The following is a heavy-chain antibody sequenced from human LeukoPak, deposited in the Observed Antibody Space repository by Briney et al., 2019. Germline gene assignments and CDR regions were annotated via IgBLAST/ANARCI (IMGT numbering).Heavy chain of an antibody. CDR3: TKLKGWYGEGFFDY. CDR1: GFTVSINY. Sequence: GGSLRLSCAASGFTVSINYMSWVRQPAGKGLEWVSVLYSGGATFYADSVKGRFTISRDTSKHTLYLQMNDLRADDTAVYYCTKLKGWYGEGFFDYWGQGTLVTVSS. D-gene: IGHD6-19*01. CDR2: LYSGGAT. V-gene: IGHV3-53*01. J-gene: IGHJ4*02.